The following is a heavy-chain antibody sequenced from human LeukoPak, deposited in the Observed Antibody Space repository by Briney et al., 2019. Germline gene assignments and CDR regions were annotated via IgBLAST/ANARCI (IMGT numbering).Heavy chain of an antibody. CDR3: ARDLRQYYYDSSGYSRTIDY. D-gene: IGHD3-22*01. Sequence: ASVKVSCKASGYTFTGYYMHWVRQAPGQGLEWMGRINPNSGGTNYAQKLQGRVTMTTDTSTSTAYMELRSLRSDDTAVYYCARDLRQYYYDSSGYSRTIDYWGQGTLVTVSS. J-gene: IGHJ4*02. CDR1: GYTFTGYY. V-gene: IGHV1-2*06. CDR2: INPNSGGT.